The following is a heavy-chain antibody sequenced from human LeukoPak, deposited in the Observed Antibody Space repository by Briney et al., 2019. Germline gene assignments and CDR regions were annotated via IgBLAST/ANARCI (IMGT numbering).Heavy chain of an antibody. CDR2: IRYDGGNT. Sequence: GGSLRLSCAASGFTFSSYWMSWVRQAPGMGLEWVAFIRYDGGNTYYADSVKGRFTISRDNSKNMLYLQMNSLRAEDTAVYYCANSGVNKVYNSGYSSPDYYYYYMDVWGKGTTVTISS. V-gene: IGHV3-30*02. D-gene: IGHD3-22*01. J-gene: IGHJ6*03. CDR1: GFTFSSYW. CDR3: ANSGVNKVYNSGYSSPDYYYYYMDV.